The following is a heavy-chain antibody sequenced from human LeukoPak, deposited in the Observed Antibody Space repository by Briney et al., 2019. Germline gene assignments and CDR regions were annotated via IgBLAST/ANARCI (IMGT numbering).Heavy chain of an antibody. CDR2: ISWNSRSI. Sequence: GGSLRLSCAASGFTFDNYAMHWVRQAPGKGLEWVSGISWNSRSIGYADSVRGRFAMSRDNAKNSLYLQMNSLRAEDTAVYYCVRDLGGRSGHWGQGTLVTVSS. CDR3: VRDLGGRSGH. CDR1: GFTFDNYA. D-gene: IGHD1-26*01. J-gene: IGHJ4*02. V-gene: IGHV3-9*01.